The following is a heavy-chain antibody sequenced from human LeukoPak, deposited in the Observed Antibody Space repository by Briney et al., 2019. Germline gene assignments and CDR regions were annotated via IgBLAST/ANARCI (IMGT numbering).Heavy chain of an antibody. V-gene: IGHV3-49*03. CDR3: TRSDYDSGGDDAFDI. J-gene: IGHJ3*02. D-gene: IGHD3-22*01. CDR2: IRRKAYSETT. Sequence: PGRSLRLSCTASGFIFGDYAMSWFRQAPGKGLEWVGFIRRKAYSETTQYAASVKVRFTISRDESKSIAYLQMNSLKAEDTAVYYCTRSDYDSGGDDAFDIWGQGTMVTVSS. CDR1: GFIFGDYA.